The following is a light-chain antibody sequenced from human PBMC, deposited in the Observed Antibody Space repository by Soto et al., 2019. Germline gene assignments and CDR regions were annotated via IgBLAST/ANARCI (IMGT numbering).Light chain of an antibody. Sequence: DIQMTQSPSTLSASIGDRVTITCRASQSISSWLAWYQQKPGKAPKLLVYDASSLKSGVPSRFSGSGSGTEFTLTISSLQPDDFATYVCQQSTSYSGTFGQGTRVEIK. CDR2: DAS. CDR3: QQSTSYSGT. J-gene: IGKJ1*01. V-gene: IGKV1-5*01. CDR1: QSISSW.